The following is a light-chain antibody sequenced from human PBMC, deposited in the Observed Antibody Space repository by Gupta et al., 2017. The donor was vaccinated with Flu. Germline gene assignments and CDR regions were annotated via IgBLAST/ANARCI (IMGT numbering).Light chain of an antibody. CDR3: HQRSNLKT. CDR2: DAS. Sequence: EVVLTQSPATLSLSPGERATLSCRASQNINTYVAWYQQKPGQAPRLLIYDASHSASDITARFSGSWAEKDFTLTSSSREAEDIEVYYGHQRSNLKTFGQGTKVEIK. J-gene: IGKJ1*01. V-gene: IGKV3-11*01. CDR1: QNINTY.